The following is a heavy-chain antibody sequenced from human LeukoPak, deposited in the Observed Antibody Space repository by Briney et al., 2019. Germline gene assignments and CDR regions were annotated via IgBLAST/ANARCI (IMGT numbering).Heavy chain of an antibody. V-gene: IGHV4-59*12. D-gene: IGHD1-14*01. Sequence: SETLSLTCTVSGGSISSYYWSWIRQPPGKGLEWIGYIYYSGSANYNPSLKSRVTISVDTSKNQFSLKLSSVTAADTAVYYCARDSTRYTPVPLDYWGQGTLVAVSS. CDR2: IYYSGSA. CDR1: GGSISSYY. CDR3: ARDSTRYTPVPLDY. J-gene: IGHJ4*02.